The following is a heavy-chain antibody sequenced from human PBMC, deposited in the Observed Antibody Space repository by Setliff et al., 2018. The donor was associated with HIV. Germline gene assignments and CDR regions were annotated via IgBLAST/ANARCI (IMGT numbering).Heavy chain of an antibody. CDR2: INPSGGST. V-gene: IGHV1-46*01. Sequence: GASVKVSCKASGYTFTSYHIYWVRQAPGQGLEWLGIINPSGGSTTYAQKFQGRVTMTRDTSITTAYMDLSRLASDDTAVYYCARVTHTGRGLAYWGQGTLVTVSS. J-gene: IGHJ4*02. CDR1: GYTFTSYH. CDR3: ARVTHTGRGLAY. D-gene: IGHD2-15*01.